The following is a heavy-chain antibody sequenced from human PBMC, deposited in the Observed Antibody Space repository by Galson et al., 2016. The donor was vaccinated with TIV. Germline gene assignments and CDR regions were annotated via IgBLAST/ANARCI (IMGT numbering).Heavy chain of an antibody. CDR1: GDSVSSKSAA. V-gene: IGHV6-1*01. D-gene: IGHD5-24*01. CDR2: TYSRSRWYN. Sequence: CAISGDSVSSKSAAWNWIRQSPSRGLEWLGRTYSRSRWYNEYAVSVRSLISINPDSSTNQFSLKLNAVTPEDTAIYYFARGGGDGQKALTHFDHCGQGTLVTVSS. J-gene: IGHJ4*02. CDR3: ARGGGDGQKALTHFDH.